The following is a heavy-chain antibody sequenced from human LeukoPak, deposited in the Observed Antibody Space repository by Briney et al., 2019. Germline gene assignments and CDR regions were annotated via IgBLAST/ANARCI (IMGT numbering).Heavy chain of an antibody. CDR2: IIPIFGTA. V-gene: IGHV1-69*06. CDR3: ARDGFWFGESLDY. J-gene: IGHJ4*02. D-gene: IGHD3-10*01. CDR1: GGTFSSYA. Sequence: GSSVKVSCKASGGTFSSYAISWVRQAPGQGLEWMGGIIPIFGTANYAQKFQGRVTITADKSTSTAYMELSSLRSEDTAVYYCARDGFWFGESLDYWGQGTLVTVSS.